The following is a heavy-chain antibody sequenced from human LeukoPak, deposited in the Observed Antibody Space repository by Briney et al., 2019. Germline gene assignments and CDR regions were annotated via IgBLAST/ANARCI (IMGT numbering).Heavy chain of an antibody. Sequence: ASVKVSCKVSGYTLTELSMHWVRQAPGKGLEWMGGFDPEDGETIYAQKFQGRVTMTEGTSTDTAYMELSSLRSEDTAVYYCATGQTYGTVTFDYWGQGTLVTVSS. CDR2: FDPEDGET. J-gene: IGHJ4*02. CDR3: ATGQTYGTVTFDY. D-gene: IGHD4-17*01. V-gene: IGHV1-24*01. CDR1: GYTLTELS.